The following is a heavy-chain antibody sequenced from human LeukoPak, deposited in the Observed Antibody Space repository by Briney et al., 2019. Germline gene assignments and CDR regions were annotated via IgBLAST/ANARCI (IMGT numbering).Heavy chain of an antibody. CDR2: IYYSGST. Sequence: NPSETLSLTCTVSGGSISSSSYYWGWIRQPPGKGLEWIGSIYYSGSTYYNPSLKSRVTMSVDTSKNQFFLKLNSVTAADTAVYYCARGRPYSGGYHLDYWGQGTLVTVSA. D-gene: IGHD1-26*01. J-gene: IGHJ4*02. CDR1: GGSISSSSYY. V-gene: IGHV4-39*01. CDR3: ARGRPYSGGYHLDY.